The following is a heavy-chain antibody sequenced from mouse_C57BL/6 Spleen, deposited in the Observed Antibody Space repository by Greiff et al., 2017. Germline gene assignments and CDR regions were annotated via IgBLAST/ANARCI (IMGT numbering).Heavy chain of an antibody. J-gene: IGHJ3*01. CDR2: IYPRSGNT. V-gene: IGHV1-81*01. CDR1: GYTFTSYG. D-gene: IGHD1-1*01. CDR3: AREATTDLEGRFAY. Sequence: VKLVESGAELARPGASVKLSCKASGYTFTSYGISWVKQRTGQGLEWIGEIYPRSGNTYYNEKFKGKATLTADKSSSTAYMELRSLTSEDSAVYFCAREATTDLEGRFAYWGQGTLVTVSA.